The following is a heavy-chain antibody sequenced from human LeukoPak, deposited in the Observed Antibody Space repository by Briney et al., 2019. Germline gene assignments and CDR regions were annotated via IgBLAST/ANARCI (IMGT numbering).Heavy chain of an antibody. CDR2: IYYTGAT. Sequence: SETLSLTCTVSGGSIGSNYWTWIRQPPGKGLEYIGYIYYTGATNYNPSLKSRVTISVDTSKNQFSLKMTSVTAADTAVYFCAKYGNSGWVIDDWGQGTLVTVSS. CDR1: GGSIGSNY. J-gene: IGHJ4*02. D-gene: IGHD6-19*01. V-gene: IGHV4-59*08. CDR3: AKYGNSGWVIDD.